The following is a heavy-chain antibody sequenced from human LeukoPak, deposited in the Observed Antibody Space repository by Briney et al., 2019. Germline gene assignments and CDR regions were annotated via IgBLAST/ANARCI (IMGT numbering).Heavy chain of an antibody. CDR1: GFTFSSYA. D-gene: IGHD3-22*01. V-gene: IGHV3-30-3*01. CDR3: ARDQYYYDSSTEGPSYYYYGMDV. Sequence: GGSLRLSCAASGFTFSSYAMHWVRQAPGKGLEWVAVISYDGSNKYYADSVKGRFTISGDNSKNTLYLQMNSLRAEDTAVYYCARDQYYYDSSTEGPSYYYYGMDVWGQGTTVTVSS. CDR2: ISYDGSNK. J-gene: IGHJ6*02.